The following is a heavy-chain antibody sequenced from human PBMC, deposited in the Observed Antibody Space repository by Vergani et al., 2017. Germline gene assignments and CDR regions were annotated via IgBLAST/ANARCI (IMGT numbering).Heavy chain of an antibody. J-gene: IGHJ1*01. CDR3: ARDYGDYARYFQH. V-gene: IGHV4-39*07. CDR2: IYYSGST. CDR1: GGSISSYY. D-gene: IGHD4-17*01. Sequence: QVQLQESGPGLVKPSETLSLTCTVSGGSISSYYWGWIRQPPGKGLEWIGSIYYSGSTYYNPSLKSRVTISVDTSKNQFSLKLSSVTAADTAVYYCARDYGDYARYFQHWGQGTLVTVSS.